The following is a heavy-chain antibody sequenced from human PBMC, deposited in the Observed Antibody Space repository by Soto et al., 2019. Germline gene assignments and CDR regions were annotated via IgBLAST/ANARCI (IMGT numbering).Heavy chain of an antibody. CDR2: IH. CDR1: GASVNDYY. CDR3: ARWGHPAVKAFDI. J-gene: IGHJ3*02. Sequence: SETLSLTCTVSGASVNDYYWNWVRQPLGKGLEWIGFIHYNPSLQSRVTMSVDVSQNQFSLRLTSVTAADTAIYYCARWGHPAVKAFDIWGQGTTVTVSS. D-gene: IGHD3-16*01. V-gene: IGHV4-59*02.